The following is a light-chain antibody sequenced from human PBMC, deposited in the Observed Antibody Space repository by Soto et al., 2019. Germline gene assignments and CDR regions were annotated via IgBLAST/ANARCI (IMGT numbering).Light chain of an antibody. V-gene: IGLV2-14*03. CDR1: SSNVGAYNF. J-gene: IGLJ1*01. Sequence: QSALTQPASVSGSPGQSITISCSGTSSNVGAYNFVSWYQQHPGKVPKLMIFDVSSRPSGVSDRFSGSKSGNTASLIISGLQAEDEGDYYCSSYTSSSTHVFGSGTKVTVL. CDR3: SSYTSSSTHV. CDR2: DVS.